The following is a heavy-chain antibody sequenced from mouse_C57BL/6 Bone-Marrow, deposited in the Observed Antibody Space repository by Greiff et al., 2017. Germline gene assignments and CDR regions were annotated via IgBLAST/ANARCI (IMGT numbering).Heavy chain of an antibody. Sequence: LVESGAELARPGASVKLSCKASGYTFTSYGISWVKQRTGQGLEWIGEIYPRSGNTYYNEKFKGKATLTADKSSSTAYMELRSLTSEDSAVYFCARERITTGYYFDYWGQGTTLTVSS. D-gene: IGHD2-4*01. CDR1: GYTFTSYG. J-gene: IGHJ2*01. CDR2: IYPRSGNT. CDR3: ARERITTGYYFDY. V-gene: IGHV1-81*01.